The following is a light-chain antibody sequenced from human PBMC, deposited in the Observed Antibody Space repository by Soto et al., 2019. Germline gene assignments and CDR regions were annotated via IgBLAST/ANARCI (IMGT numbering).Light chain of an antibody. CDR2: DVN. Sequence: LTQPASVSGSPGQSITISCTGTSSDVGSYNYVSWHQQHPGKAPKLMIYDVNNRPSGVSSRFSGSKSGNTASLTIFGLQAGEEADYYCCSFTTSGTQVFGTGTKATVL. CDR3: CSFTTSGTQV. J-gene: IGLJ1*01. CDR1: SSDVGSYNY. V-gene: IGLV2-14*01.